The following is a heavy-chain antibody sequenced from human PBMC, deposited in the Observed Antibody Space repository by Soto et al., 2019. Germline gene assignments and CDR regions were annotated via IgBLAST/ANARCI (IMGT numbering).Heavy chain of an antibody. CDR3: GRHPGYYDILTGYSTYYFDY. CDR2: IYYRGNT. V-gene: IGHV4-59*08. Sequence: SETLSLTCTVSGGSISNYYWSWIRQPPGKGLEWIGYIYYRGNTNYNPSLKSRVTISLDTSKNQFSLKLSSVTAADTAVYYCGRHPGYYDILTGYSTYYFDYWGQGILVTVSS. D-gene: IGHD3-9*01. CDR1: GGSISNYY. J-gene: IGHJ4*02.